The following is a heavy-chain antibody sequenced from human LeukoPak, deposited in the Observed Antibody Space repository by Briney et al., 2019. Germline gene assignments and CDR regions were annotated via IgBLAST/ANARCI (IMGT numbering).Heavy chain of an antibody. CDR3: AKDYCSGGSCYGFDY. D-gene: IGHD2-15*01. V-gene: IGHV3-7*03. CDR2: IKQDGSEK. Sequence: GGSLRLSCAASGFTFSSYWMSWVRQAPGKGLEWVANIKQDGSEKYYVDSVKGRFTISRDNSKNSLYLQMNSLRAEDTALYYCAKDYCSGGSCYGFDYWGQGTLVTVSS. J-gene: IGHJ4*02. CDR1: GFTFSSYW.